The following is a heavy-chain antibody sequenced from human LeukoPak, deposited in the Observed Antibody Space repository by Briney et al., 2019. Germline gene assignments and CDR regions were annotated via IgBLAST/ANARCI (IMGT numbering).Heavy chain of an antibody. CDR3: AREFIVGAAFDY. CDR1: GFTFSSYS. CDR2: ISSSSSNI. V-gene: IGHV3-48*01. D-gene: IGHD1-26*01. Sequence: GGSLRLSCAASGFTFSSYSMNWVRQAPGKGLEWVLYISSSSSNIYCADSVKGRFTISRDNAKNSLYLQMNSLRAEDTAVYYCAREFIVGAAFDYWGQGTLVTVSS. J-gene: IGHJ4*02.